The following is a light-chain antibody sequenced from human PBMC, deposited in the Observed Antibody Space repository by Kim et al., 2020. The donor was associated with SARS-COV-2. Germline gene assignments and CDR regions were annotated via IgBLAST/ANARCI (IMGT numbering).Light chain of an antibody. J-gene: IGLJ3*02. Sequence: VTISCTGTSSDVGGYNFVSWYQQPPGKAPKLMIYDVSKRPSGVPDRFSGSKSGNTASLTISGLQAEDEADYYCCSYAGSYTFVLFGGGTQLTVL. CDR1: SSDVGGYNF. CDR3: CSYAGSYTFVL. CDR2: DVS. V-gene: IGLV2-11*03.